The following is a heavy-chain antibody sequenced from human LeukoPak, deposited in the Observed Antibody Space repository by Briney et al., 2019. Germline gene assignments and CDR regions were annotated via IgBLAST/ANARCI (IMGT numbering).Heavy chain of an antibody. CDR1: GYTFTSYY. CDR3: AREPDDSSGYELSLDY. J-gene: IGHJ4*02. D-gene: IGHD3-22*01. V-gene: IGHV1-46*01. CDR2: INPSGGST. Sequence: GASVKVSCKASGYTFTSYYMHWVRQAPGQGLEWMGIINPSGGSTSYAQKFQGRVTMTRDTSTSTVYMELSSLRSEDTAVYYCAREPDDSSGYELSLDYWGQGTLVTVSS.